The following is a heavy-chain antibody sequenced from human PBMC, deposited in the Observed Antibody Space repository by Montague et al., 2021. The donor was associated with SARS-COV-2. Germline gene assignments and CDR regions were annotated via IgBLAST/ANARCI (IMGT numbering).Heavy chain of an antibody. CDR1: GGSVSSYY. CDR2: IYYSGST. J-gene: IGHJ5*02. D-gene: IGHD3-3*01. V-gene: IGHV4-59*02. Sequence: SETLSLTCTVSGGSVSSYYWSWIRQSPGKGLQWLGYIYYSGSTDYNPSLKSRVTMSVDTPKNQLSLRLNSVTTADTAVYFCARAGGFYDYRSGYSSSAGFFDPWGQGILVTVSS. CDR3: ARAGGFYDYRSGYSSSAGFFDP.